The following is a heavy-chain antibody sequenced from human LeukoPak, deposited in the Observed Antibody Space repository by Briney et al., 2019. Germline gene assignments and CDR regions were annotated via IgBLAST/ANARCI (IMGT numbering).Heavy chain of an antibody. CDR1: GGSISSSSYY. CDR2: IYYSGST. CDR3: ARGTQDYVWGSYRYRLRFDY. Sequence: SGTLSLTCTVSGGSISSSSYYWGWIRQPPWKGLEWIGSIYYSGSTNYNPSLKSRVTISVDTSKNQFSLKLSSVTAADTAVYYCARGTQDYVWGSYRYRLRFDYWGQGTLVTVSS. V-gene: IGHV4-39*07. D-gene: IGHD3-16*02. J-gene: IGHJ4*02.